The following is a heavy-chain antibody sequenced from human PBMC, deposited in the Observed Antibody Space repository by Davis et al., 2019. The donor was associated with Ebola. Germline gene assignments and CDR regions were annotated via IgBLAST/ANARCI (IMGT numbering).Heavy chain of an antibody. CDR3: ARGTDGYNPGGYFDS. D-gene: IGHD5-24*01. J-gene: IGHJ4*02. V-gene: IGHV5-51*01. CDR1: GYSFTNYW. Sequence: GESLKISCKGSGYSFTNYWIGWVRQMPGKGLEWMGIIYPGDSETRYSPSFQGQVTISADKSITTAYLQWSSLKASDTAMYYCARGTDGYNPGGYFDSWGQGTLVTVSS. CDR2: IYPGDSET.